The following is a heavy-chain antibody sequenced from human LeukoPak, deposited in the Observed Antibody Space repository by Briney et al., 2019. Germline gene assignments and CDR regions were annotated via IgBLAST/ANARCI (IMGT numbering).Heavy chain of an antibody. D-gene: IGHD6-13*01. Sequence: GESLKISCKGSGYSVTSYWIGWVRQMPGKGLEWMGIIYPGDSDTRYSPSLQGQVTISADKPISTAYPQWSSLKPSNTAMYYCARQLRGYTLGYWGQGTLVTVSS. CDR2: IYPGDSDT. CDR3: ARQLRGYTLGY. V-gene: IGHV5-51*01. CDR1: GYSVTSYW. J-gene: IGHJ4*02.